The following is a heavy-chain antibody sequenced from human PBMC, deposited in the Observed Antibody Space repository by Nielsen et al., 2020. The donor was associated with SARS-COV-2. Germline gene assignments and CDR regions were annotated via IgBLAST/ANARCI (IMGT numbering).Heavy chain of an antibody. J-gene: IGHJ3*02. D-gene: IGHD3-16*01. Sequence: SETLSLTCAVSGGSISSGGYSWSWIRQPPGKGLEWIEYIYHSGRTYYNPSLKSRVTISVDRSKNQFSLKLSSVTAADTAVYYCARGGRITFGGADDAFDIWGQGTMVTVSS. CDR2: IYHSGRT. V-gene: IGHV4-30-2*01. CDR1: GGSISSGGYS. CDR3: ARGGRITFGGADDAFDI.